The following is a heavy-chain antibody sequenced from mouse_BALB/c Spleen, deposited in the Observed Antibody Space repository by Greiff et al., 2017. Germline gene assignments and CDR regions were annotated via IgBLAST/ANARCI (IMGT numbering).Heavy chain of an antibody. Sequence: VQLQQSGPELMKPGASVKISCKASGYSFTSYYMHWVKQSHGKSLEWIGYIDPFNGGTSYNQKFKGKATLTVDKSSSTAYMHLSSLTSEDSAVYYCARGNYGKGFAYWGQGTLVTVSA. CDR1: GYSFTSYY. V-gene: IGHV1S135*01. D-gene: IGHD2-1*01. CDR3: ARGNYGKGFAY. J-gene: IGHJ3*01. CDR2: IDPFNGGT.